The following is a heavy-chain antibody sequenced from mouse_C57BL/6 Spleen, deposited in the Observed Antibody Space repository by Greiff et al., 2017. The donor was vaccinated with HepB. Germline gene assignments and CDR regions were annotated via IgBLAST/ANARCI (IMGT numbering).Heavy chain of an antibody. CDR3: ARDGLHSNPGAY. Sequence: QVQLKQPGAELVKPGASVKLSCKASGYTFTSYWMHWVKQRPGQGLEWIGMIHPNSGSTNYNEKFKSKATLTVDKSSSTAYMQLSSLTSEDSAVYYCARDGLHSNPGAYWGQGTTLTVSS. V-gene: IGHV1-64*01. D-gene: IGHD2-5*01. J-gene: IGHJ2*01. CDR2: IHPNSGST. CDR1: GYTFTSYW.